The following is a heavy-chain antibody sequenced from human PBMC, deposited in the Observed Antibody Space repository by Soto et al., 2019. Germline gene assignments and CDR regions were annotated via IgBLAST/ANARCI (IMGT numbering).Heavy chain of an antibody. CDR1: GASISNYY. D-gene: IGHD2-2*01. Sequence: PSETLSLTCTVSGASISNYYWSWVRQPPGKGLEWIAYIHYNGNTNYNPSLTSRVTMSLDTSKNQFSLKLLSVTAADTAVYYCASLPCQRSSESCTSCSEFGQWGQGTLVTVSS. CDR3: ASLPCQRSSESCTSCSEFGQ. J-gene: IGHJ4*02. V-gene: IGHV4-59*01. CDR2: IHYNGNT.